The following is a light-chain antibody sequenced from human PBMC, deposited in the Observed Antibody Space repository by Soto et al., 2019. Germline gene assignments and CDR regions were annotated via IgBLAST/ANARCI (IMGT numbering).Light chain of an antibody. CDR2: EVS. Sequence: QAVVTQPPSASGSPGQSVTISCTGTSSDVGGYNYVSWYQQHPGKAPKVMIYEVSKRPSGVPDRFSGSKSGNTASLTVSGLQAEDEADYYCSSYAGRNTVVFGGGTKLTVL. V-gene: IGLV2-8*01. CDR3: SSYAGRNTVV. J-gene: IGLJ2*01. CDR1: SSDVGGYNY.